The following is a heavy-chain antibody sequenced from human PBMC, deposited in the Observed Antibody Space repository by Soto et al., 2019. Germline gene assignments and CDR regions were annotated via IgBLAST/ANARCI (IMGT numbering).Heavy chain of an antibody. D-gene: IGHD2-21*02. J-gene: IGHJ6*02. CDR3: AKGDWTAAPRPYYYYYGMDV. CDR1: GFTFSSYA. Sequence: EVQLLESGGGLVQPGGSLRLSCAASGFTFSSYALSWVRQAPGKGLEGVPAISGSGGSTNYADSVKGRFTISRDNSKNTLYLQMNSLRAEDTAVYYCAKGDWTAAPRPYYYYYGMDVWGQGTTVTVSS. V-gene: IGHV3-23*01. CDR2: ISGSGGST.